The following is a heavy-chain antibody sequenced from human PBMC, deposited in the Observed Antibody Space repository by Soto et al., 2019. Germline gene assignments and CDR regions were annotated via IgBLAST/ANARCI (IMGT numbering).Heavy chain of an antibody. CDR3: ARVFTIFGVVTEFDY. V-gene: IGHV1-18*01. D-gene: IGHD3-3*01. CDR1: GYTFTSYG. CDR2: ISAYNGNT. J-gene: IGHJ4*02. Sequence: GASVKVSCKASGYTFTSYGISWVRRAPGQGLEWMGWISAYNGNTNYAQKLQGRVTMTTDTSTSTAYMELRSLRSDDTAVYYCARVFTIFGVVTEFDYWGQGTLVTVSS.